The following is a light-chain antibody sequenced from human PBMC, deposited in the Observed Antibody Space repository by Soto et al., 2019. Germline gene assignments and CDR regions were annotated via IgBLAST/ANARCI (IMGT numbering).Light chain of an antibody. V-gene: IGLV2-8*01. Sequence: QSVLTQPPSASGSPGQSVTISCTGTGSDIGAYDYVSWYQHHPGKAPKLMIYEVGARPSGVPDRFSGSKSGNTASLTVSGLQTEDEADYYCSSYAGSIHDVFGTGTKLTVL. CDR3: SSYAGSIHDV. CDR2: EVG. J-gene: IGLJ1*01. CDR1: GSDIGAYDY.